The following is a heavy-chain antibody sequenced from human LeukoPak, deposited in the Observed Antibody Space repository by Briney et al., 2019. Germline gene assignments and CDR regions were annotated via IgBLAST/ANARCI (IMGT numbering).Heavy chain of an antibody. D-gene: IGHD3-10*01. V-gene: IGHV1-2*02. CDR3: ARDYYYGSGSSWFDP. J-gene: IGHJ5*02. CDR1: GYTITDYY. Sequence: ASVKVSCKASGYTITDYYIHWVRQAPGQGLEWMGWINPNSGGTNYAQKFQGRVTMTRDTSISTAYMELSRLRSDDTAVYYCARDYYYGSGSSWFDPWGQGTLVTVSS. CDR2: INPNSGGT.